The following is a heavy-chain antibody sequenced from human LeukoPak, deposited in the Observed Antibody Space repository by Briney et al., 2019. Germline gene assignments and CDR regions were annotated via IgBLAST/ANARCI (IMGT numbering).Heavy chain of an antibody. V-gene: IGHV1-2*02. J-gene: IGHJ5*02. CDR2: INPNSGGT. CDR1: GYTFTGYY. Sequence: ASVKVSCKASGYTFTGYYMHWVRQTPGQGLEWMGWINPNSGGTNYAQKFQGRVTMTRDTSISTAYMELSRLRSDDTAVYYCARSPSYGSGSKNWFDPWGQGTLVTVSS. CDR3: ARSPSYGSGSKNWFDP. D-gene: IGHD3-10*01.